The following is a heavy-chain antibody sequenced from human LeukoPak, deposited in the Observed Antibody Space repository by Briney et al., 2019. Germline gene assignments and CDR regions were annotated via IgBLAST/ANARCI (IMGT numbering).Heavy chain of an antibody. CDR3: ATSLTNYYDSASDAFDI. Sequence: GGSLRLSCAASGFTFSSYSMNRVRQAPGKGLEWVSSISSSSSYIYYADSVKGRFTISRDNAKNSLYLQMNSLRAEDTAVYYCATSLTNYYDSASDAFDIWGQGTMVTVSS. D-gene: IGHD3-22*01. J-gene: IGHJ3*02. V-gene: IGHV3-21*01. CDR2: ISSSSSYI. CDR1: GFTFSSYS.